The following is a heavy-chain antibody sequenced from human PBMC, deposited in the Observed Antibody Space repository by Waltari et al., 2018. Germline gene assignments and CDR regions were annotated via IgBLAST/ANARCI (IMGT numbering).Heavy chain of an antibody. Sequence: QVKLQQWGAGLLKPSETLSLTCAVYGGSLRDYYWSWIRQPPGKGLEWIGEVNHSGDTTYHPSLKSRVTTSVDMSKNQFSLNLTSVTGADTATYYCARRKPLSLIVADEGAFDIWGQGTMVSVSS. CDR3: ARRKPLSLIVADEGAFDI. CDR1: GGSLRDYY. J-gene: IGHJ3*02. V-gene: IGHV4-34*01. CDR2: VNHSGDT. D-gene: IGHD5-12*01.